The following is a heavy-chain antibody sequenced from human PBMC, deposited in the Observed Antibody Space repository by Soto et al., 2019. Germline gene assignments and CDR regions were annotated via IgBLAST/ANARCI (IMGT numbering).Heavy chain of an antibody. J-gene: IGHJ2*01. CDR2: INANSGFT. Sequence: QVQLVQSGAEVKKPGASVKVSCKASGYTFTGHYMHWVRQAPGQGLEWMGYINANSGFTHYRQKFQGRVTMTRDTAISTADMELSRLRSDDTAVYYCASTKYDSSAYYYWYLGLWGRGTLVTVSS. CDR1: GYTFTGHY. CDR3: ASTKYDSSAYYYWYLGL. V-gene: IGHV1-2*02. D-gene: IGHD3-22*01.